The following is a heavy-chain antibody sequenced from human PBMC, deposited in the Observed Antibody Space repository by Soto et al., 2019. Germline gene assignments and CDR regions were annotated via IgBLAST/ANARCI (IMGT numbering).Heavy chain of an antibody. V-gene: IGHV4-31*03. J-gene: IGHJ4*02. CDR2: IYYSGST. Sequence: TLSLTCTVSGGSISSGGYYWSWIRQHPGKGLEWIGYIYYSGSTYYNPSPKSRVTISVDTSKNQSSLKLSSVTAADTAVYYCASGVVPAAKRDYWGQGTLVTVSS. CDR1: GGSISSGGYY. D-gene: IGHD2-2*01. CDR3: ASGVVPAAKRDY.